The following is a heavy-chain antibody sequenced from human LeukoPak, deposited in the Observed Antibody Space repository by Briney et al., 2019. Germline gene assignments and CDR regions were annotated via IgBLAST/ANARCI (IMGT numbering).Heavy chain of an antibody. CDR2: ISYDGSNK. CDR1: GFTFSSYA. J-gene: IGHJ4*02. Sequence: GRSLRLSCAASGFTFSSYATHWVRQAPGKGLEWVAVISYDGSNKYYADSVKGRFTISRDNSKNTLYLQMNSLRAEDTAVYYCARDGGYCSSTSCYAVNWGQGTLVTVSS. CDR3: ARDGGYCSSTSCYAVN. V-gene: IGHV3-30-3*01. D-gene: IGHD2-2*01.